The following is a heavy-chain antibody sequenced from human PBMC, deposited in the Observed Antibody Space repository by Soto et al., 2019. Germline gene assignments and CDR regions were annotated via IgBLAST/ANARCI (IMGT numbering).Heavy chain of an antibody. D-gene: IGHD3-9*01. CDR1: GYTFTSYA. Sequence: ASVKVSCKASGYTFTSYAMHWVRQAPGQRLEWMGWINAGNGNTKYSQKFQGRVTITRDTSASTAYMELSSLRSEDTAVYYCARETYDILTAPYYSYYYYMDVWGKGTTVTVSS. CDR2: INAGNGNT. J-gene: IGHJ6*03. V-gene: IGHV1-3*01. CDR3: ARETYDILTAPYYSYYYYMDV.